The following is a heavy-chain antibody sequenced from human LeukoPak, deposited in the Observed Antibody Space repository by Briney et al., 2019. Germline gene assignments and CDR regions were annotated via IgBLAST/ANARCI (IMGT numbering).Heavy chain of an antibody. D-gene: IGHD3-22*01. J-gene: IGHJ4*02. Sequence: GGSLRLSCAASGFTFDDYGMSWVRQAPGKGLGWVSGINWNGGSTGYADSVKGRFTISRDNAKNSLYLQMNSLRAEDTALYYCARATYYYDSSGAYYFDYWGQGTLVTVSS. V-gene: IGHV3-20*04. CDR1: GFTFDDYG. CDR2: INWNGGST. CDR3: ARATYYYDSSGAYYFDY.